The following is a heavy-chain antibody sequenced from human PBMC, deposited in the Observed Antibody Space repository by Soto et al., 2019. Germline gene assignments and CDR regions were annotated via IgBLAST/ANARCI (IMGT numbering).Heavy chain of an antibody. V-gene: IGHV1-58*01. CDR2: IVVGSGNT. D-gene: IGHD6-19*01. CDR1: GFTFTSSA. Sequence: MQLVQSGPEVKKPGTSVKVSCKASGFTFTSSAVQWVRQARGQRLEWIGWIVVGSGNTNYAQKVHERVTLSRDMATNRASVDPNRLGSEDTAVYYCAAGNPAEAGTMLDGMDVWGQGTTVAVSS. CDR3: AAGNPAEAGTMLDGMDV. J-gene: IGHJ6*02.